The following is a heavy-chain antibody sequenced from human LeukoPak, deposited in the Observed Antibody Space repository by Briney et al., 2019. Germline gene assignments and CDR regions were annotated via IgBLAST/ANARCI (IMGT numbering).Heavy chain of an antibody. Sequence: GGSLRLSCTASGFSFSGHWMHWARQLPGKGLVWVSRISPTGSTTSYADPVKGRFTVSRDNAKNTLYLQVNNLRAEDTAVYYCARGPNSNWSGLDFWGQGTLLTVSS. D-gene: IGHD6-6*01. J-gene: IGHJ4*02. CDR3: ARGPNSNWSGLDF. CDR1: GFSFSGHW. V-gene: IGHV3-74*01. CDR2: ISPTGSTT.